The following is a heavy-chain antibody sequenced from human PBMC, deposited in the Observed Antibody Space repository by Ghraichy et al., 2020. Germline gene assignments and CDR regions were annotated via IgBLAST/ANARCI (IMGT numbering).Heavy chain of an antibody. Sequence: GESLNISCAASGFTFSRYGMHWVRQAPGKGLEWVAVTSYDGSNKNYADSVKGRFTISRDNSKNTLYLQMNSLRAEDTAVYYCAKERDSSGYYSFRGDYYGMDVWGQGTTVTVS. J-gene: IGHJ6*02. CDR3: AKERDSSGYYSFRGDYYGMDV. CDR1: GFTFSRYG. D-gene: IGHD3-22*01. CDR2: TSYDGSNK. V-gene: IGHV3-30*18.